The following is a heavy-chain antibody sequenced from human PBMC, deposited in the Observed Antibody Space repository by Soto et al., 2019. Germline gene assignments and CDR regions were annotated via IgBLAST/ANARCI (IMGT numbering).Heavy chain of an antibody. D-gene: IGHD3-3*01. Sequence: LRLSCAASGFTVSSNYMSWVRQAPGKGLEWVSVIYSGGSTYYADSVKGRFTISRDQSNNTLYLQMSSLRVDDTAVYYCASYRWIFGVAPLFDHWGKGTLVTAS. CDR2: IYSGGST. CDR1: GFTVSSNY. J-gene: IGHJ4*02. CDR3: ASYRWIFGVAPLFDH. V-gene: IGHV3-53*01.